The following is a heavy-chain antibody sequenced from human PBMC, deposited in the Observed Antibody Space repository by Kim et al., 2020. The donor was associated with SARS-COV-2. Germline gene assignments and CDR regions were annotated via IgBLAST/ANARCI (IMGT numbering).Heavy chain of an antibody. CDR2: ISAYNGNT. CDR3: AISTITMIVEDAFDI. CDR1: GYTFTSYG. D-gene: IGHD3-22*01. J-gene: IGHJ3*02. Sequence: ASVKVSCKASGYTFTSYGISWVRQAPGQGLEWMGWISAYNGNTNYAQKLQGRVTMTTDTSTSTAYMELRSLRSDDTAVYYCAISTITMIVEDAFDIWGQGTMVTVSS. V-gene: IGHV1-18*01.